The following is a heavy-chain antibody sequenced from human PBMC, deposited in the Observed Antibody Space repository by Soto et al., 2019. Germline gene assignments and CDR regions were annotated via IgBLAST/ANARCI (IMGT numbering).Heavy chain of an antibody. CDR3: ATTSQSGGATINGY. D-gene: IGHD5-12*01. V-gene: IGHV1-8*01. J-gene: IGHJ4*02. CDR2: MNPNSGNT. CDR1: GYTFTSYD. Sequence: ASVKVSCKASGYTFTSYDINWVRQATGQGLEWMGWMNPNSGNTGYAQKFQGRVTMTRNTSISTAYMELSSLRSEDTAVYYCATTSQSGGATINGYWGQGTLVTVSS.